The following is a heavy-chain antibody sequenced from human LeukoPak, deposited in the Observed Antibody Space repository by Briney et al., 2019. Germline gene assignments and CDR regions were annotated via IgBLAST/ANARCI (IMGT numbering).Heavy chain of an antibody. CDR2: TSGSGGST. CDR3: AKVLDYYYYGMDV. CDR1: GFTFSNYA. J-gene: IGHJ6*02. V-gene: IGHV3-23*01. Sequence: PGASLRLSCAASGFTFSNYAMNWVCHAPGKGLEWVSATSGSGGSTYYADSVKGRFTISRDNSKNTVYLQMNSLRAEDTAVYYCAKVLDYYYYGMDVWGQGTTVTVSS.